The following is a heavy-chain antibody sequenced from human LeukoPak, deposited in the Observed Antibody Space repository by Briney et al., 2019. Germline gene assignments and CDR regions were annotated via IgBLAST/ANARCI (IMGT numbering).Heavy chain of an antibody. D-gene: IGHD3-22*01. J-gene: IGHJ5*02. CDR2: INHSGSA. CDR1: GGSFSGYY. Sequence: PSETLSLTCAVYGGSFSGYYWSWIRQPPGKGLEWIGEINHSGSANYNPSLKSRVTISVDTSKNQFSLKLSSVTAADTAVYYCARGPYYYDSSGAEPPGFDPWGQGTLVTVSS. V-gene: IGHV4-34*01. CDR3: ARGPYYYDSSGAEPPGFDP.